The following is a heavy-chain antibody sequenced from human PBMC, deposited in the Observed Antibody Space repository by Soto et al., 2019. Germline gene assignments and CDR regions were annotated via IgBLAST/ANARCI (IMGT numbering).Heavy chain of an antibody. CDR2: IKSKTDGGTT. D-gene: IGHD3-16*02. CDR3: TTEQTYDYIWGSYRKNAFDI. V-gene: IGHV3-15*01. CDR1: GFTFSNAW. J-gene: IGHJ3*02. Sequence: GGSLRLSCAASGFTFSNAWMSWVRQAPGKGLEWVGRIKSKTDGGTTDYAAPVKGRFTISRDDSKNTLYLQMNSLKTEDTAVYYCTTEQTYDYIWGSYRKNAFDIWGQGTMVTVSS.